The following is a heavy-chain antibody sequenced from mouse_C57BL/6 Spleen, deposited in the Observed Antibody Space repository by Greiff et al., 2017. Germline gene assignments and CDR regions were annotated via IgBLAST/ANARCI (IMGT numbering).Heavy chain of an antibody. CDR2: IYPGSGNT. D-gene: IGHD4-1*02. CDR3: ARGEEATGDY. Sequence: QVQLQQSGAELVRPGASVKLSCKASGYTFTDYYINWVKQRPGQGLEWIARIYPGSGNTYYNEKFKGKATLTAEKSSSTAYMQLSSLTSEDSAVYFCARGEEATGDYWGQGTTLTVSS. J-gene: IGHJ2*01. V-gene: IGHV1-76*01. CDR1: GYTFTDYY.